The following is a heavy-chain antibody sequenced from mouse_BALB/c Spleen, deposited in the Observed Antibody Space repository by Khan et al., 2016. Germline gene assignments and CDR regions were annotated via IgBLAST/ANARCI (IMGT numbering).Heavy chain of an antibody. Sequence: VQLQQSGAELVRSGASVKLSCTASVFNIKDYYMHWVKQRPEQGLVWIGWIDPENGDTEYAPKFQGKATMTADTSSNAAYLQFSSLTSEDSAVYYCNAIYYGSDVYFDYWGQGTTLTVSS. J-gene: IGHJ2*01. CDR3: NAIYYGSDVYFDY. D-gene: IGHD1-1*01. CDR2: IDPENGDT. V-gene: IGHV14-4*02. CDR1: VFNIKDYY.